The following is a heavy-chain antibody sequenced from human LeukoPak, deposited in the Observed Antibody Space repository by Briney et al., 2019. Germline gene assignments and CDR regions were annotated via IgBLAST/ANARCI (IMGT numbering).Heavy chain of an antibody. CDR1: GYTFTSYG. CDR2: ISAYNGNT. Sequence: ASVKVSCKASGYTFTSYGISWVRQAPGQGLEWMGWISAYNGNTNYAQKLQGRVTMTTDTSTSTAYMELRSLRSDDTAVYYCASINYDFWSGYYLAYWGQGTLVTVSS. CDR3: ASINYDFWSGYYLAY. V-gene: IGHV1-18*01. J-gene: IGHJ4*02. D-gene: IGHD3-3*01.